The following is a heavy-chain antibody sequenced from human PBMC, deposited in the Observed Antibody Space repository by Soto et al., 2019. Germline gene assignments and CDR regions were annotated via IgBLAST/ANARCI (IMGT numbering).Heavy chain of an antibody. D-gene: IGHD6-13*01. Sequence: QVQLVESGGGVVQPGRSLRLSCAASGFTFSSYGMHWVRQAPGKGLEWVAVISYDGSNKYYADSVKGRFTISRDNSKNTLYLQMNSLRAEDTAVYYCARAAGTFDYWGQGTLVTVSS. J-gene: IGHJ4*02. CDR1: GFTFSSYG. CDR3: ARAAGTFDY. V-gene: IGHV3-30*03. CDR2: ISYDGSNK.